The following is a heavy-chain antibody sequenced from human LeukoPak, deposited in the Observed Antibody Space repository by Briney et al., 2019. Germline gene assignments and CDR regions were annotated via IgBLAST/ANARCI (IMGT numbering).Heavy chain of an antibody. CDR2: INPNSGGT. CDR3: ARDHYYDSSGYHTPSYYMDV. Sequence: GASVKVSCKASGYTFTGYYMHWVRQAPGQGLEWMGWINPNSGGTNYAQKFQGRVTMTRDTSTSTVYMELSSLRSEDTAVYYCARDHYYDSSGYHTPSYYMDVWGKGTTVTVSS. V-gene: IGHV1-2*02. CDR1: GYTFTGYY. D-gene: IGHD3-22*01. J-gene: IGHJ6*03.